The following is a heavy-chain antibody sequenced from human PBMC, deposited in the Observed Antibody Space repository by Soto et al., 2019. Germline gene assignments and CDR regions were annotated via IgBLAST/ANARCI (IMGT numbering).Heavy chain of an antibody. J-gene: IGHJ4*02. CDR2: IKSKTDGGTT. V-gene: IGHV3-15*01. CDR3: ASGLVGATTEYYFDY. D-gene: IGHD1-26*01. Sequence: GGSLRLSCAASGFTFSNAWMSWVRQAPGKGLEWVGRIKSKTDGGTTDYAAPVKGRFTISRDDSKNTLYLQMNSLKTEDTAVYYCASGLVGATTEYYFDYWGQGTLVTVSS. CDR1: GFTFSNAW.